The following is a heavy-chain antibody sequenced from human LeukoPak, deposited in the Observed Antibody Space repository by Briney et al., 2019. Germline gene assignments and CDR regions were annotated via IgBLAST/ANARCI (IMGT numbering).Heavy chain of an antibody. V-gene: IGHV1-2*02. Sequence: VASVKVSCKASGYTFTGYYMHWMRQAPGQGLEWMGWINPNSGGTNYAQKFQGRVTMTRDTSISTAYMELSRLRSDDTAVYYCARSSRDGYKRGGDYWGQGTLVTVSS. CDR3: ARSSRDGYKRGGDY. CDR2: INPNSGGT. J-gene: IGHJ4*02. D-gene: IGHD5-24*01. CDR1: GYTFTGYY.